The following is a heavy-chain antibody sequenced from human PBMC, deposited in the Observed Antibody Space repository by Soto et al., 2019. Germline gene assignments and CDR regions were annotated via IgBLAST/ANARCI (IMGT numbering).Heavy chain of an antibody. CDR1: GGTFSSYA. Sequence: EASVKVSFKACGGTFSSYAISWLRQAPGQGPEWMGGIIPIFGTPKYAQKFQGRVTITADESTSTAYMELNSLRSEDTAVYYCARDAHGYPLPQVAFDIWGQGTMVTVSS. CDR2: IIPIFGTP. V-gene: IGHV1-69*13. J-gene: IGHJ3*02. CDR3: ARDAHGYPLPQVAFDI. D-gene: IGHD6-25*01.